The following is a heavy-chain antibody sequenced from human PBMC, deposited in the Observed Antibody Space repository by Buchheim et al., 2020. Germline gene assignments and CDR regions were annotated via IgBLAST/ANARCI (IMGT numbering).Heavy chain of an antibody. CDR1: GFTLSSYW. CDR2: IKQDGSEK. J-gene: IGHJ1*01. CDR3: ARASESGRLELLYFQH. V-gene: IGHV3-7*01. Sequence: EVQLVESGGGLVQPGGSLRLSCAASGFTLSSYWMSWVRQAPGKGLEWVANIKQDGSEKYYVDSVKGRFTISRDNAKNSLYLQMNSLRAEDTAVYYCARASESGRLELLYFQHWGQGTL. D-gene: IGHD1-7*01.